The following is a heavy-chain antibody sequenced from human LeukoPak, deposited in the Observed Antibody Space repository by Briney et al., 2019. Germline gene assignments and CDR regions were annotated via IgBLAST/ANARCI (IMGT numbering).Heavy chain of an antibody. D-gene: IGHD3-22*01. Sequence: GGSLRLSCAASGFTFISYAMHWVRQAPGKGLEGVAVISYDGSSKYYADSVKGRFTISRANSKNTLYLQMNSLRAEDTAVYYCASDLDTMIVVVNVVWGQGTLVTVSS. J-gene: IGHJ4*02. V-gene: IGHV3-30*04. CDR2: ISYDGSSK. CDR3: ASDLDTMIVVVNVV. CDR1: GFTFISYA.